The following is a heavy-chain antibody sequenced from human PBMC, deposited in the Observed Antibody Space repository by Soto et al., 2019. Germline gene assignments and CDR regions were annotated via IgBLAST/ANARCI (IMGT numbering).Heavy chain of an antibody. CDR2: INPSGGRT. CDR3: ARGPSCGGDCYLFDY. D-gene: IGHD2-21*02. V-gene: IGHV1-46*01. Sequence: QVLLVQSGAEVTRPRASVKVSCKASGYTFTSYYMHWVRQAPGQGLEWKAMINPSGGRTKYAQIFQGRVTLTRDTSTGTVDMELSSLTSEDTAIYYCARGPSCGGDCYLFDYWGQGTQVTVSS. J-gene: IGHJ4*02. CDR1: GYTFTSYY.